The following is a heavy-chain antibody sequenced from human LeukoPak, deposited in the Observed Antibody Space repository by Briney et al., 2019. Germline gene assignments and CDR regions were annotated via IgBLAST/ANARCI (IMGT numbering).Heavy chain of an antibody. D-gene: IGHD6-13*01. V-gene: IGHV3-30*03. CDR2: ISYDGSNK. J-gene: IGHJ6*02. CDR1: GFTFSSYG. CDR3: ARDVVGSSNNGMDV. Sequence: GGSLRLSCAASGFTFSSYGMHWVRQAPGKGLEWVAVISYDGSNKYYADFVKGRFTISRDNSKNTLYLQMNSLRAEDTAVYYCARDVVGSSNNGMDVWGQGTTVTVSS.